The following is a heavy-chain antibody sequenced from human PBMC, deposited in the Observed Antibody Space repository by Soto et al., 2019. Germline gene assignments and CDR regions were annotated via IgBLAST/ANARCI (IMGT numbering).Heavy chain of an antibody. V-gene: IGHV3-74*01. D-gene: IGHD3-10*01. CDR2: INSDGSST. J-gene: IGHJ5*02. CDR3: ARDRGYDHYGSGGYHILSPNWFDP. Sequence: GGSLRLSCAASGFTFSSYWMHWVRQAPGKGLVWVSRINSDGSSTSYADSVKGRFTISRDNAKNTLYLQMNSLRAEDTAVYYCARDRGYDHYGSGGYHILSPNWFDPWGQGTLVTVSS. CDR1: GFTFSSYW.